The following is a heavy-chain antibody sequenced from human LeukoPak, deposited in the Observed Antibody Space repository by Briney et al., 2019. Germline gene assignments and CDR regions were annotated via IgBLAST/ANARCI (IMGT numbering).Heavy chain of an antibody. D-gene: IGHD4-23*01. J-gene: IGHJ4*02. CDR1: GFTFGNAW. CDR3: TTGTVVTPPFDY. Sequence: GGSLRLSCAASGFTFGNAWMSWVRQAPGKGLEWVGRIKSKTDGGTTDYAAPVKGRFTISRDDSKNTLYLQMNSLKTEDTAVYYCTTGTVVTPPFDYWGQGTLVTVSS. CDR2: IKSKTDGGTT. V-gene: IGHV3-15*01.